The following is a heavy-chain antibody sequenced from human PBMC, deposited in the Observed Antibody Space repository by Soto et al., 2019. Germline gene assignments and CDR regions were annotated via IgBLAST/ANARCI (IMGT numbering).Heavy chain of an antibody. J-gene: IGHJ6*02. Sequence: QVQLQQSGPGLVKPSETLSLTCTVSSGPSSSHNWGWIRQSPGRGLEWIGYVYNTGGTSYNPSRKGRVTISADTSANHISLTLSFVTAADTAIYYCVRQGIGSLHGLVDVWGQGTTVSVSS. CDR1: SGPSSSHN. D-gene: IGHD1-26*01. CDR3: VRQGIGSLHGLVDV. CDR2: VYNTGGT. V-gene: IGHV4-59*08.